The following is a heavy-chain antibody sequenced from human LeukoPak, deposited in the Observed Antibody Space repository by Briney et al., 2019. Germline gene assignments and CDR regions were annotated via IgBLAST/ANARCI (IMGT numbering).Heavy chain of an antibody. D-gene: IGHD3-22*01. J-gene: IGHJ4*02. V-gene: IGHV3-48*01. CDR2: ISSSSSTI. Sequence: GGSLRLSCAVSGFTFSSYSMNWVRQAPGKGLEWVSYISSSSSTIYYADSVKGRFTISRDNAKNSLYLQMNSLRAEDTVVYYCARGLEVSGYYQGPLLFDYWGQGTLVTVSS. CDR3: ARGLEVSGYYQGPLLFDY. CDR1: GFTFSSYS.